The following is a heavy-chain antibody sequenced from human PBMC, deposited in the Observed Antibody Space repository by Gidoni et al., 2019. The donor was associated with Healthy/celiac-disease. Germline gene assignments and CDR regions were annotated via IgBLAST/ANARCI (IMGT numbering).Heavy chain of an antibody. Sequence: EVQLVESGGGLVQPGGSLRLSCAASGFTFSSYWMHWVRQAPGKGLVWVSRINSDGSSTSYADSVKGRFTISRDNAKNTLYLQMNSLRAEDTAVYYCARDPSNEYSSSWYSWGWSFDYWGQGTLVTVSS. V-gene: IGHV3-74*01. CDR3: ARDPSNEYSSSWYSWGWSFDY. CDR2: INSDGSST. CDR1: GFTFSSYW. D-gene: IGHD6-13*01. J-gene: IGHJ4*02.